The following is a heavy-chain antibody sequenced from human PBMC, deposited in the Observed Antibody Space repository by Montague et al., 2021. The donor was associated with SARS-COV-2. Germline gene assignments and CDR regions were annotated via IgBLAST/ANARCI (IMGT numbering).Heavy chain of an antibody. V-gene: IGHV4-34*01. CDR3: ARGRNPSRAYANGSLRLVYFALDV. J-gene: IGHJ6*02. CDR2: IDHSRNT. D-gene: IGHD1-14*01. CDR1: GGSFSGYY. Sequence: SETLSLTCAVYGGSFSGYYWSWIRQVPGKGLEWIGEIDHSRNTDHNPSLKSRVTISVDTSKNQFSLNLISVTAADTAVYYCARGRNPSRAYANGSLRLVYFALDVWGQGTTVTVSS.